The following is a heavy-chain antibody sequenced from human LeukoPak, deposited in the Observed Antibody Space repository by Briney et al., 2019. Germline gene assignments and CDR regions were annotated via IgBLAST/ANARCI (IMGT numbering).Heavy chain of an antibody. D-gene: IGHD3-3*01. Sequence: SETLSLTCTVSGGSISSDYWSWIRQPPRKGLEWIGYVYYSGITNYNPSLKSRVTISVGTSKNHFSLKLTSVTAADTAVYYCARLLGWSGPINWFDPWGRGTLVTVSS. V-gene: IGHV4-59*08. CDR2: VYYSGIT. J-gene: IGHJ5*02. CDR1: GGSISSDY. CDR3: ARLLGWSGPINWFDP.